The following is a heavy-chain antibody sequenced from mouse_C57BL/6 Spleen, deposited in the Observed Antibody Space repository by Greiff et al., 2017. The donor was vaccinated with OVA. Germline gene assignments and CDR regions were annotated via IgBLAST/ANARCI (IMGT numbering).Heavy chain of an antibody. CDR1: GFNIKDYY. CDR2: IYPEDGET. CDR3: ARGYYGSRNY. V-gene: IGHV14-2*01. J-gene: IGHJ2*01. D-gene: IGHD1-1*01. Sequence: VQLKESGAELVKPGASVKLSCTASGFNIKDYYMHWVKQRTEQGLAWIGRIYPEDGETQYAPKFQGKATITADTSSNTAYLQLSSLTSEDTAVYYCARGYYGSRNYWGQGTTRTVSS.